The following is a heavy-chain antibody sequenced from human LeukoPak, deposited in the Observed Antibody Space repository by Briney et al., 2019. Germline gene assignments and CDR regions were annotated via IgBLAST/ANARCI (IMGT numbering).Heavy chain of an antibody. CDR2: INWNGGIT. CDR3: ARKGLGGELGGFDY. D-gene: IGHD1-26*01. CDR1: GFTLEHYG. V-gene: IGHV3-20*04. Sequence: GGSLTLSCEASGFTLEHYGMSWVRQAPGKGVEWVAGINWNGGITGYADSVKGRFTISRDNAKNSVYLQMNSLRVEDTALYYCARKGLGGELGGFDYWGQGTLVTVSS. J-gene: IGHJ4*02.